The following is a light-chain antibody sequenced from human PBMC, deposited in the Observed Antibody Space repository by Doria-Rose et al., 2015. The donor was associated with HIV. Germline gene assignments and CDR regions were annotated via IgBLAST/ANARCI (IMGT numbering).Light chain of an antibody. Sequence: TQSPGTLSLSPGERATLSCSASQSFSSTYLAWYQQKPGQAPSVLIYDGSTRATGIPDRFNASGSGTDFTLTINRLEPEDFALYYCHQYGTSWTFGQGTKAEI. V-gene: IGKV3-20*01. CDR2: DGS. CDR1: QSFSSTY. J-gene: IGKJ1*01. CDR3: HQYGTSWT.